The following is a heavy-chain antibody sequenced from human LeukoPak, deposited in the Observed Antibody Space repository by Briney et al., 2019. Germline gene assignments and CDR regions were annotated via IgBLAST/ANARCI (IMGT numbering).Heavy chain of an antibody. CDR3: ARDKVVGATLFDY. D-gene: IGHD1-26*01. V-gene: IGHV3-7*01. CDR2: IKQDGSDK. CDR1: GFTFTSYV. Sequence: GGSLRLSCAASGFTFTSYVLSWVRQAPGKGLEWVANIKQDGSDKYYVDSVKGRFTISRDNAKNSVYLQMNSLRAEDTAVYYCARDKVVGATLFDYWGQGTLVTVSS. J-gene: IGHJ4*02.